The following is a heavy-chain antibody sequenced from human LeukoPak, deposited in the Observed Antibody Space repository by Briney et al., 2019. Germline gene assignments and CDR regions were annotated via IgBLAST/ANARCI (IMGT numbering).Heavy chain of an antibody. CDR3: ARHASYNYYYYMDV. J-gene: IGHJ6*03. CDR1: GGSISSSSYY. Sequence: PSETLSLTCTVSGGSISSSSYYWGWIRQPPGKGLEWIGSIYYSGSTYYNPSLKSRVTISVDTSKNQFSLKLSSVTAADTAVYYCARHASYNYYYYMDVWGKGTTVTISS. D-gene: IGHD2-2*01. CDR2: IYYSGST. V-gene: IGHV4-39*01.